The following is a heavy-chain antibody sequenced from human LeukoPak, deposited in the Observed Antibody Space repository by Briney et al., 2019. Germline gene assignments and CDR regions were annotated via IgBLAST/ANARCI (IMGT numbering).Heavy chain of an antibody. CDR1: GGSISSGSYY. V-gene: IGHV4-39*01. CDR2: IYYSGST. J-gene: IGHJ4*02. Sequence: SETLSLTCTVSGGSISSGSYYWGWIRQPPGKGLEWIGSIYYSGSTYYNPSLKSRVTISVDTSKNQFSLKLSSVTAADTAVYYCARHEGRNQLLLVYFDYWGQGTLVTVSS. CDR3: ARHEGRNQLLLVYFDY. D-gene: IGHD2-2*01.